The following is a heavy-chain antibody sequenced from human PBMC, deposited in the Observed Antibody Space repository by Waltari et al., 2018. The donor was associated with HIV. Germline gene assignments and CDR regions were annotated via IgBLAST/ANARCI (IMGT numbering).Heavy chain of an antibody. Sequence: EVALVESGGGLVQPGGSLRLSCAASSFNFSNYWLYWVRQVPGKGLVWVSRVNGDASSTDYADSVRGRFTISRDNAKNTVFLQMDSLRAEDTAVYYCTRAVFWSTFFSDNFFDYWGQGTPLTVSS. CDR1: SFNFSNYW. J-gene: IGHJ4*02. CDR2: VNGDASST. V-gene: IGHV3-74*01. CDR3: TRAVFWSTFFSDNFFDY. D-gene: IGHD3-3*01.